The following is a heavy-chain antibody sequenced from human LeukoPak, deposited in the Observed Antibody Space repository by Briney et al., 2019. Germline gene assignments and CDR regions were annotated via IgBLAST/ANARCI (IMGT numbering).Heavy chain of an antibody. CDR2: ISGSGGST. J-gene: IGHJ4*02. CDR1: GFTFSSYA. D-gene: IGHD6-6*01. V-gene: IGHV3-23*01. CDR3: AKREYSGSEFDY. Sequence: GVSLRLSCAASGFTFSSYAMSWVRQAPGKGLEWVSAISGSGGSTYYADSVKGRFTISRDNSKNTLYLQMNSLRAEDTAVYYCAKREYSGSEFDYWGQGTLVTVSS.